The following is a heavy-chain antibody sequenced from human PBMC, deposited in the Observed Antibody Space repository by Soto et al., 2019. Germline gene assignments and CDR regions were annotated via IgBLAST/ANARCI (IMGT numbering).Heavy chain of an antibody. CDR1: GGTFSSYA. Sequence: SVKVSCKASGGTFSSYAISWVRQAPGQGLEWMGGIIPIFGTANYAQKFQGRVTITADKSTSTAYMELSSLRSEDTAVYYCASPRSCLLCSDMYYFDYWGQRTLVTVSS. CDR2: IIPIFGTA. D-gene: IGHD2-21*02. V-gene: IGHV1-69*06. CDR3: ASPRSCLLCSDMYYFDY. J-gene: IGHJ4*02.